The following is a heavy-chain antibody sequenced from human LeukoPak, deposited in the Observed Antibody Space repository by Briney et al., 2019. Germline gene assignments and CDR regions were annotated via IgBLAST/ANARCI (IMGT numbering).Heavy chain of an antibody. CDR3: AREDSSGWYRSFDY. J-gene: IGHJ4*02. CDR1: GFTFDNYA. D-gene: IGHD6-19*01. Sequence: GRSLRLSCAASGFTFDNYAMDWVRQAPGKGLEWVSGISWNSGSIGYADSVKGRFTISRDNAKKFLYLQMNSLRAEDTAVYYCAREDSSGWYRSFDYWGQGTLVTVSS. V-gene: IGHV3-9*01. CDR2: ISWNSGSI.